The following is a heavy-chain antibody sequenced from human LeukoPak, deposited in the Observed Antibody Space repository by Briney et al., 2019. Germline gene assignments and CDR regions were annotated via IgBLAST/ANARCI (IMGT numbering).Heavy chain of an antibody. CDR2: IIPILGIA. D-gene: IGHD2-21*01. CDR3: ATINDIVVGDNTLDY. Sequence: SVKVSCKASGGTFSSYTISWVRQPPGQGLEWMGRIIPILGIANYAQKFQGRVTITADKSTSTAYMELSSLRSEDTAVYYCATINDIVVGDNTLDYWGQGTLVTVSS. V-gene: IGHV1-69*02. J-gene: IGHJ4*02. CDR1: GGTFSSYT.